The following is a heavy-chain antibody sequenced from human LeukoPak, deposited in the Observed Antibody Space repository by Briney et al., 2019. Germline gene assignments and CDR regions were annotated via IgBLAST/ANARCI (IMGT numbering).Heavy chain of an antibody. Sequence: PSETLSLTCTVSGYSISSGYYWGWIRPPPGKGLEWIGNFYHGGSTYYNPSLKSRVTMSGDTSKNQFSLNLSSVTAADTAVYFCVRVTTSSWFEGYFDYWGQGTLVTVSS. CDR1: GYSISSGYY. J-gene: IGHJ4*02. V-gene: IGHV4-38-2*02. CDR3: VRVTTSSWFEGYFDY. D-gene: IGHD6-13*01. CDR2: FYHGGST.